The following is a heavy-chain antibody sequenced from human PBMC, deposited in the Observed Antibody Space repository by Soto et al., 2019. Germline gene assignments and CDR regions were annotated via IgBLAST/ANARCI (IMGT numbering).Heavy chain of an antibody. Sequence: GGSLRLSCAASGFTFGTYWMMWVRQAPGNGLEWVASIKQDGSEKYYVDSVKGRFTISRDNAKNSLYLQMNSLRAEDTAVYYCARDRWSIVSPNTDYWGQGTLVTVSS. CDR1: GFTFGTYW. CDR3: ARDRWSIVSPNTDY. V-gene: IGHV3-7*03. CDR2: IKQDGSEK. J-gene: IGHJ4*02. D-gene: IGHD2-8*02.